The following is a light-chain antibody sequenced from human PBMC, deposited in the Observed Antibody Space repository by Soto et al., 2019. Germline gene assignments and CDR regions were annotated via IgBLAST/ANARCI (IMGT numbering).Light chain of an antibody. J-gene: IGKJ1*01. Sequence: LPPAPTTQTLSPRESAPLSCSASQSVSRSLAWYQTKPGQAPRLPIYGASNRGTGIPDRFSGSGSGTDFTLTISRLEPEDFAVYYCQQYGSSGTSGQGTKVDIK. V-gene: IGKV3-20*01. CDR1: QSVSRS. CDR2: GAS. CDR3: QQYGSSGT.